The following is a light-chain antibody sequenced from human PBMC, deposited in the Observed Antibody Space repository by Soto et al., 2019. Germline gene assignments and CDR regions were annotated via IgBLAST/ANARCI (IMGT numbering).Light chain of an antibody. V-gene: IGKV3D-20*02. CDR2: GAS. J-gene: IGKJ5*01. CDR3: QQRSNWPPIT. Sequence: EILLTQSPGNLSLSPGERATLSCRASQSVSSRYLAWYQQKPGQAPRLLIYGASSRATGIPDRFSGSGSGTDFTLTISRLEPEDFAVYYCQQRSNWPPITFGQGTRLEIK. CDR1: QSVSSRY.